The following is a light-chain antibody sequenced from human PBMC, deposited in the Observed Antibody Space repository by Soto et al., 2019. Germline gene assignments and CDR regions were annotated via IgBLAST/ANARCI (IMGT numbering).Light chain of an antibody. CDR2: KAS. CDR1: QTISTW. Sequence: DIQVTQSPPTLSASVGDRVTITCRASQTISTWMAWYQQKPGKAPKVLIYKASSLKSGVPSRFSGSESGTEFTLTISSLQPDDFATYYCQQYMSYSRTFGQGTKVDIK. J-gene: IGKJ1*01. V-gene: IGKV1-5*03. CDR3: QQYMSYSRT.